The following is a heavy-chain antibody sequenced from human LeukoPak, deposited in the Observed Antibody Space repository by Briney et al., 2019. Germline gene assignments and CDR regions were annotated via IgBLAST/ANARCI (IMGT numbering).Heavy chain of an antibody. J-gene: IGHJ4*02. D-gene: IGHD2-15*01. CDR1: GLTFSGYS. Sequence: GGSLRLSCAASGLTFSGYSMNWIRQAPGKGLEWVSSISSSSSSIYYADSVKGRFTISRDNAKNSLYLQMNSLRAEDTAVYYCARANPPGISYFEYWGQGTLVTVSS. CDR2: ISSSSSSI. V-gene: IGHV3-21*01. CDR3: ARANPPGISYFEY.